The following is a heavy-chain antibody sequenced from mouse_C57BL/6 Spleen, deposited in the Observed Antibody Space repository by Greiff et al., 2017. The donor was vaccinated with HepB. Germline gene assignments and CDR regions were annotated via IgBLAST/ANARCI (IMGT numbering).Heavy chain of an antibody. CDR1: GYAFSSSW. D-gene: IGHD2-4*01. J-gene: IGHJ3*01. CDR3: ARQIYYDRGFAY. V-gene: IGHV1-82*01. CDR2: IYPGDGDT. Sequence: QVQLKESGPELVKPGASVKISCKASGYAFSSSWMNWVKQRPGKGLEWIGRIYPGDGDTNYNGKFKGKATLTADKSSSTAYMQLSSLTSEDSAVYFCARQIYYDRGFAYWGQGTLVTVSA.